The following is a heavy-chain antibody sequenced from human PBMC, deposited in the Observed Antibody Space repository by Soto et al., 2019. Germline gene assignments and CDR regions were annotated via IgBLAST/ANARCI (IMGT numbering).Heavy chain of an antibody. D-gene: IGHD3-10*01. J-gene: IGHJ6*02. V-gene: IGHV4-30-4*01. CDR2: IYYSGST. CDR1: GGSISSGDYY. CDR3: ARDEYGSGRKGPYYYGMDV. Sequence: QVQLQESGPGLVKPSQTLSLTCTVSGGSISSGDYYWSWIRQPPGKGLEWIGYIYYSGSTYYHPSLKSRVTMSVDTSKNQVSLKLSSVTAADTAVYYCARDEYGSGRKGPYYYGMDVCGQGTTVTVSS.